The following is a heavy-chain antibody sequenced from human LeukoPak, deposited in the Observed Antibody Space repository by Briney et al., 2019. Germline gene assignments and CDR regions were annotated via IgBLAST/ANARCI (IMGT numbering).Heavy chain of an antibody. CDR3: ANIPNSFGPDY. V-gene: IGHV3-30*02. J-gene: IGHJ4*02. Sequence: GGSLRLSCATPEFSFSSHGMHWARQAPGKGLEWVAFEQKDGSYKKYADSVKGRFTISRDNSKNALYLEMNSLRVEDTAVYYCANIPNSFGPDYWGQGSLVTVSS. D-gene: IGHD3-16*01. CDR1: EFSFSSHG. CDR2: EQKDGSYK.